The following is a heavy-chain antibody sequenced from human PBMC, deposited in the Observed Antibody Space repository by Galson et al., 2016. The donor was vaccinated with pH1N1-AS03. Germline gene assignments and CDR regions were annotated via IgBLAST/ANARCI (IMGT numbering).Heavy chain of an antibody. CDR2: IIPMIGTA. J-gene: IGHJ2*01. Sequence: SVKVSCKASGGTFSSDGISWVRQAPGQGPEWMGGIIPMIGTANYAQKFQGRVTITADESTSTAYMEMSSRTAEDTAVYYCAKLRRGPWYLDLWGRGTMVTVSS. CDR1: GGTFSSDG. CDR3: AKLRRGPWYLDL. D-gene: IGHD4-17*01. V-gene: IGHV1-69*13.